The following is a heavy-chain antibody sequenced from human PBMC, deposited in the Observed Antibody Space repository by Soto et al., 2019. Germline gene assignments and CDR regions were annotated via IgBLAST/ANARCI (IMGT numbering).Heavy chain of an antibody. CDR1: GFTFSSYW. D-gene: IGHD2-2*01. CDR2: INSDGSST. CDR3: ARAGYCSSTSCYTDYFDY. J-gene: IGHJ4*02. Sequence: GGSLRLSCAASGFTFSSYWMHWVRQAPGQGLVWVSRINSDGSSTSYADSVKGRFTISRDNAKNTLYLQMNSLRAEDTAVYYCARAGYCSSTSCYTDYFDYWGQGTLVPSPQ. V-gene: IGHV3-74*01.